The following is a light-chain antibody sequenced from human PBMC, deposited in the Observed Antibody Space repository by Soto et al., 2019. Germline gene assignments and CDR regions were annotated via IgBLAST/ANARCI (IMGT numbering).Light chain of an antibody. CDR1: QSVSSSY. J-gene: IGKJ5*01. CDR3: QRYGNSPIT. V-gene: IGKV3-20*01. Sequence: EIVLTQPPGTLSLSPGERATLSCRASQSVSSSYLAWYQQKPGQAPRHLIYDASIRATGIPDRFSGSGSGTDFTLTISRLEPEGFAVCYCQRYGNSPITFGQGKRLDMK. CDR2: DAS.